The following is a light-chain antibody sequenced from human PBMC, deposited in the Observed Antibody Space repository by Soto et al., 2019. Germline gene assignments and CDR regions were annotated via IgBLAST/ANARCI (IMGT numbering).Light chain of an antibody. CDR3: MQGTHWPRT. V-gene: IGKV2-30*01. J-gene: IGKJ1*01. CDR2: KVS. Sequence: DVVLTQSPLSLPVTLGQPASISCRSNQSLVYSGGDTYLNWFQQRPGQSPRRLIYKVSNRDSGVPDRFSGSGSGADFTLKISRVEAEDVGVYYCMQGTHWPRTFGQGTKVEIK. CDR1: QSLVYSGGDTY.